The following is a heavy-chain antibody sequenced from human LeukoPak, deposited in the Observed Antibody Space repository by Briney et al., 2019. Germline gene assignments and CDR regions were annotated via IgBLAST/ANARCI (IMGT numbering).Heavy chain of an antibody. CDR3: TYLDSSGYYYGRLRY. Sequence: GGSVRLSCAASGFTLSSHALSWVRQTPGKGLEWVSSISAAGDNIYFADSVKGRFTISRDNSKNTLYLQMNSLRAEDTAVYFCTYLDSSGYYYGRLRYWGQGTPVTVS. V-gene: IGHV3-23*01. J-gene: IGHJ4*02. CDR1: GFTLSSHA. CDR2: ISAAGDNI. D-gene: IGHD3-22*01.